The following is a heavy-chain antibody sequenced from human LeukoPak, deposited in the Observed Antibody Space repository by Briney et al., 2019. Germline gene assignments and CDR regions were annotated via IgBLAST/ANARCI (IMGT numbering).Heavy chain of an antibody. CDR1: AFTFSSYG. Sequence: PGRSLRLSCAAYAFTFSSYGMDWVRQAPGKGLEWVVVISYDGSNKYYADSVKGRFTISRDNSKNTLYLQMNSLRAEDTAVYYCAKDSHYYYYGMDVWGQGTTVTVSS. J-gene: IGHJ6*02. CDR2: ISYDGSNK. CDR3: AKDSHYYYYGMDV. V-gene: IGHV3-30*18.